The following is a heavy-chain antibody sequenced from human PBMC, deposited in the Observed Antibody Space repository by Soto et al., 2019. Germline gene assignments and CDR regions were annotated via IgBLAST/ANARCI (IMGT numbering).Heavy chain of an antibody. V-gene: IGHV4-59*01. D-gene: IGHD3-3*01. Sequence: SETLSLTCTVSGGSISSYYWSWIRQPPGKGLEWIGYIYYSGSTNYNPSLKSRVTISVDTSKNQFSLKLSSVTAADTAVYYCARVGIFGVGGYYYYYYMDVWGKGTTVTVSS. CDR2: IYYSGST. J-gene: IGHJ6*03. CDR1: GGSISSYY. CDR3: ARVGIFGVGGYYYYYYMDV.